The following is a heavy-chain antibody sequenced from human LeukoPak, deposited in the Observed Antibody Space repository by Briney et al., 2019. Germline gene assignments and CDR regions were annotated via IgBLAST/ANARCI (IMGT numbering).Heavy chain of an antibody. CDR1: GGSFSGYY. CDR2: INHSGST. Sequence: SETLSLTCAVYGGSFSGYYWSWIRQPPGKGLEWIGEINHSGSTNYNPSLKSRVTISVDTSKNQLSLKLSSVTAADTAVYYCARAPSSGWRYYFDYWGQGTLVTVSS. V-gene: IGHV4-34*01. D-gene: IGHD6-19*01. J-gene: IGHJ4*02. CDR3: ARAPSSGWRYYFDY.